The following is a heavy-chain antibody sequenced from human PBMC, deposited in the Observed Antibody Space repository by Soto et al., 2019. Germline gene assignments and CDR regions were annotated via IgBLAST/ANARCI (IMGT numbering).Heavy chain of an antibody. D-gene: IGHD2-2*01. CDR3: SRATSCQLPFDY. Sequence: SETLSLTCTVSSDSISSYYWSWIRQPPGKRLEWIGYISYSGSTDYNPSPKSRVTISGDTTKNQFSLKVSSVAAADAAVYYCSRATSCQLPFDYWGQGTLVTVSS. V-gene: IGHV4-59*01. CDR2: ISYSGST. J-gene: IGHJ4*02. CDR1: SDSISSYY.